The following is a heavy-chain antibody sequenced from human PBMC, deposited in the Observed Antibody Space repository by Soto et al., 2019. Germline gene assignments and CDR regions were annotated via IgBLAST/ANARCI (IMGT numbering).Heavy chain of an antibody. V-gene: IGHV3-64*01. CDR3: ARDPGSYDFDY. CDR1: GFTFSSYA. CDR2: ISSNGGST. Sequence: EVQLVESGGGLVQPGGSLRLSCAASGFTFSSYAMHWVRQAPGKGLEYVSAISSNGGSTYYANSVKGRFTISRDNSKNTLYIQMGSLRAAHMAVYYCARDPGSYDFDYWGQGTLVTAS. J-gene: IGHJ4*02. D-gene: IGHD1-26*01.